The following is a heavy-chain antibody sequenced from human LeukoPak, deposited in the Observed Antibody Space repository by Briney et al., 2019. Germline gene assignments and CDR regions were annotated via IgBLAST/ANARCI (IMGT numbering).Heavy chain of an antibody. J-gene: IGHJ6*04. V-gene: IGHV3-23*01. D-gene: IGHD3-10*02. CDR2: ISGSGGST. CDR1: GFTFSSYA. CDR3: AELGITMIGGV. Sequence: PGGSLRLSRAASGFTFSSYAMSWVRQAPGKGLEWVSAISGSGGSTYYADSVKGRFTISRDNAKNSLYLQMNSLRAEDTAVYYCAELGITMIGGVWGKGTTVTISS.